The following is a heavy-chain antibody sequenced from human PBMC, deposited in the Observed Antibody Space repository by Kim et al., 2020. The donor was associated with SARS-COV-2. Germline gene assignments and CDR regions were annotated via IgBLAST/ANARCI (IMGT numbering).Heavy chain of an antibody. CDR1: GYTLTELS. V-gene: IGHV1-24*01. D-gene: IGHD6-13*01. CDR2: FDPEDGET. J-gene: IGHJ3*02. Sequence: ASVKVSCKVSGYTLTELSMHWVRQAPGKGLEWMGGFDPEDGETIYAQKFQGRVTMTEDTSTDTAYMELSSLRSEDTAVYYCATDKGDSSSSSSFAFDIWGQGTMVTVSS. CDR3: ATDKGDSSSSSSFAFDI.